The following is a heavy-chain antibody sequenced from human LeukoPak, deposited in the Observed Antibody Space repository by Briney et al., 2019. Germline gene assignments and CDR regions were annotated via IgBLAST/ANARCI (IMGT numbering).Heavy chain of an antibody. CDR2: IYSGGST. V-gene: IGHV3-66*01. Sequence: GGSLRLSCAASGFTVSSNYMSWVRQAPGKGLEWVSIIYSGGSTYYADSVKGRFTISRDNSKNTLYLQMNSLRAEDTAVYYCARVTGYYGLDYWGQGTLVTASS. J-gene: IGHJ4*02. CDR1: GFTVSSNY. D-gene: IGHD3-9*01. CDR3: ARVTGYYGLDY.